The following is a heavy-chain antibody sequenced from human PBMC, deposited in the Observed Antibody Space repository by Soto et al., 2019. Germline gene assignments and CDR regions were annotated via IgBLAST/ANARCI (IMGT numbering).Heavy chain of an antibody. D-gene: IGHD5-18*01. V-gene: IGHV4-59*02. CDR2: IPYIGTT. CDR1: DSFVSNYY. Sequence: SETLSLTCTVSDSFVSNYYWSWIRPPPGKRLKFIGYIPYIGTTKYNPSLKSRDTISRDTSKNQFSLKLSSVTAADTAVYYCARGRIQLWYPFDYWGQGTLVTVS. J-gene: IGHJ4*02. CDR3: ARGRIQLWYPFDY.